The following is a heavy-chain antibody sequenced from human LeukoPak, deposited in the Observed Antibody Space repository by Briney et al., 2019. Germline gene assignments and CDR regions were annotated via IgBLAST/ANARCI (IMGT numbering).Heavy chain of an antibody. CDR3: ARVKGIAAARDY. J-gene: IGHJ4*02. V-gene: IGHV1-8*01. CDR1: GYTFTSYD. D-gene: IGHD6-13*01. Sequence: ASVKVSCKASGYTFTSYDINWVRQATGQGLEWMGWMNPNSGNTGYAQKFQGRVTMTRNTSISTAYMELSSLRSEDTAVYYCARVKGIAAARDYWGQGTLVTVSS. CDR2: MNPNSGNT.